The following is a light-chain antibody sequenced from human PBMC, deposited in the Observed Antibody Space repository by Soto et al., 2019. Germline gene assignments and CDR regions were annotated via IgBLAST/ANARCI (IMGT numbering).Light chain of an antibody. V-gene: IGKV1-39*01. CDR2: AAS. J-gene: IGKJ1*01. CDR3: HQTFIAPAT. Sequence: DIQMTQSPSSLSASVGDRVTLTCRASENINNCLTWFQQKAGQAPKLLIFAASTLQSGVPSRFSGSGSGTDFVLTIDSLQPEDFATYSCHQTFIAPATFGQGTKV. CDR1: ENINNC.